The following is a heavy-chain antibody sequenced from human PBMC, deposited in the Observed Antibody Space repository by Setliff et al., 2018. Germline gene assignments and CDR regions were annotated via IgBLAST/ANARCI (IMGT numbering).Heavy chain of an antibody. J-gene: IGHJ4*02. D-gene: IGHD5-12*01. CDR2: IKRDGSEK. CDR3: ARDSGVARIRKTAFDY. V-gene: IGHV3-7*03. CDR1: GFTFFSYT. Sequence: GGSLRLSCTTSGFTFFSYTMNWVRQAPGKGLEWVANIKRDGSEKYYVDSVKGRFTISRDNARNSLHLQMNNLRAEDTAVYYCARDSGVARIRKTAFDYWGQGTLVTVSS.